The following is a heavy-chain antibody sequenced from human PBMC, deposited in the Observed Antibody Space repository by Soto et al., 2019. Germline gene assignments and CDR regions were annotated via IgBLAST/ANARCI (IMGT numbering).Heavy chain of an antibody. CDR3: VRGLPGGFDP. V-gene: IGHV3-13*01. Sequence: PGGSLRLSCAASGSIFSNCAVHWVRQASGHGLEWVSRIGVAGDTNYSGSVKGRFTISRQNAKNSFFLQMNSLRAGDTAVYYCVRGLPGGFDPWGQGTLVTVSS. CDR1: GSIFSNCA. D-gene: IGHD3-10*01. CDR2: IGVAGDT. J-gene: IGHJ5*02.